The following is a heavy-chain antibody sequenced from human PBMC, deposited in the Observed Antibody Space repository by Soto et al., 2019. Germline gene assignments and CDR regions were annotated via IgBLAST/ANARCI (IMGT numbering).Heavy chain of an antibody. CDR3: ARVTRSPYGVDV. CDR2: INPISGDT. CDR1: GYIFTDHY. V-gene: IGHV1-2*02. D-gene: IGHD3-16*01. Sequence: QVQLVQSGAEVKKPGASVKVSCKASGYIFTDHYIHWVGQAPGQGLEWMGWINPISGDTDYAQKFPGRVIMTRDTSTLTAYLDLSRLKSDETAVYYCARVTRSPYGVDVWGQGTTVTVSS. J-gene: IGHJ6*02.